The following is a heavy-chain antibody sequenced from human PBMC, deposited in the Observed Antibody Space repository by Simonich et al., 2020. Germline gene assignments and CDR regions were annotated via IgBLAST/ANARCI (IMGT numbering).Heavy chain of an antibody. CDR3: AKRSGVSIAGTFDY. Sequence: EVQLLESGGGLVQPGGSLRLSCAASVFTFSSYAMSWVRQAPGKGLEWDAAVGGRGGKTYDADSVKGRFTISRDKSKNKLDLQMNSLRAEDTAVYYCAKRSGVSIAGTFDYWGQGTLVTVSS. V-gene: IGHV3-23*01. D-gene: IGHD1-7*01. CDR2: VGGRGGKT. CDR1: VFTFSSYA. J-gene: IGHJ4*02.